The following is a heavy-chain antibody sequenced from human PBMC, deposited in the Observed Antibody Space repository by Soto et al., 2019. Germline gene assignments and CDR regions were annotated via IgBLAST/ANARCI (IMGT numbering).Heavy chain of an antibody. CDR3: ARLGYGGGGEVDY. Sequence: PGETLKISCKGSGYSFTSYWIGWVRQMPGQGLEWMGIIYPDDSNTRYGPSFQGQVTISADTSISTAYLQWSSLKASDTAMYYCARLGYGGGGEVDYWGQGTLVTVSS. CDR1: GYSFTSYW. CDR2: IYPDDSNT. J-gene: IGHJ4*02. D-gene: IGHD2-15*01. V-gene: IGHV5-51*01.